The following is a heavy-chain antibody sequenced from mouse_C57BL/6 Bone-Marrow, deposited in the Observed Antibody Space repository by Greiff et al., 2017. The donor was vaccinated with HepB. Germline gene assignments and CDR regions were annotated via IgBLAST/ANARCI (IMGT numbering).Heavy chain of an antibody. V-gene: IGHV1-72*01. CDR1: GYTFTSYW. J-gene: IGHJ2*01. Sequence: VQLQQPGAELVKPGASVKLSCKASGYTFTSYWMHWVKQRPGRGLEWIGRIDPYSGGTKYNEKFKSKATLTVDKPSSTAYMQLSSLTSEDSAVYYCAREYSNSLFDYWGQGTTLTVSS. CDR2: IDPYSGGT. D-gene: IGHD2-5*01. CDR3: AREYSNSLFDY.